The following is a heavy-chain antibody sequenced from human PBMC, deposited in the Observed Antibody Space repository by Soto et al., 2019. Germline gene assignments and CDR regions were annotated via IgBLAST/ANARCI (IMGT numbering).Heavy chain of an antibody. CDR2: MNPYTGKA. V-gene: IGHV1-8*01. Sequence: ASVKVYCKASGYTFTTYDINWVRQAPGQGIEWMGWMNPYTGKAGYAQKFQGRVTMTRDNSISTAYMELSSLRSEDTAVYYCARARTYYYESSASAYCGPGPLGTVSS. D-gene: IGHD3-22*01. CDR1: GYTFTTYD. J-gene: IGHJ4*02. CDR3: ARARTYYYESSASAY.